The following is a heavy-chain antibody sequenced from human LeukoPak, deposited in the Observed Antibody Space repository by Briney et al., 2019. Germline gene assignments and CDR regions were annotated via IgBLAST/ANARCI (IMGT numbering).Heavy chain of an antibody. D-gene: IGHD3-22*01. CDR3: ARAPVVVGKYYFDY. J-gene: IGHJ4*02. CDR1: GYTFTSYG. CDR2: ISAYNGNT. Sequence: ASVKVSCKASGYTFTSYGISWVRQAPGQGLEWMGWISAYNGNTNYARKLQGRVTMTTDTSTSTAYMELRSLRSDDTAVYYCARAPVVVGKYYFDYWGQGTLVTDSS. V-gene: IGHV1-18*01.